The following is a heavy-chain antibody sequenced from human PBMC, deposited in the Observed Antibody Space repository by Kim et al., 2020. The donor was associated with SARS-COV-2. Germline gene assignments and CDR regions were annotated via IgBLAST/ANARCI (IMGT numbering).Heavy chain of an antibody. CDR2: ISYDGSNK. CDR3: ARDFSDCGGDCYHSW. J-gene: IGHJ4*02. Sequence: GGSLRLSCAASGFTFSSYAMHWVRQAPGKGLEWVAVISYDGSNKYYADSVKGRFTISRDNSKNTLYLQMNSLRAEDTAVYYCARDFSDCGGDCYHSWWGQGTLVTVSS. CDR1: GFTFSSYA. V-gene: IGHV3-30*04. D-gene: IGHD2-21*02.